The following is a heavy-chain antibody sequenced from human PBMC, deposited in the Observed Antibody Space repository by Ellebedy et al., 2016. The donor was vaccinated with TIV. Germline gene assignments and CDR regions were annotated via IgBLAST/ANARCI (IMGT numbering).Heavy chain of an antibody. CDR3: ARSPSNIAAAGSDY. CDR1: GFTFSSYG. CDR2: IWYDGSNK. Sequence: GGSLRLSXAASGFTFSSYGMHWVRQAPGKGLEWVAVIWYDGSNKYYADPVKGRFTISRDNSKNTLYLQMNSLRAEDTAVYYCARSPSNIAAAGSDYWGQGTLVTVSS. J-gene: IGHJ4*02. V-gene: IGHV3-33*01. D-gene: IGHD6-13*01.